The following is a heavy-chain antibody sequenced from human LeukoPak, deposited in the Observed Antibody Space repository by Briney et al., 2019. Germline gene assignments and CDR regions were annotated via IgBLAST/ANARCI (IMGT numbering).Heavy chain of an antibody. CDR2: MNPNSGNT. Sequence: VASVKVSCKASGYTFTSYDINWVRQATGQGLEWMGWMNPNSGNTGYAQKFQGRVTMTRNTSISTAYMELSSLRSEDTAVYYCARVRLMVRGVWSYYYYGMDVWGQGTTVTVSS. D-gene: IGHD3-10*01. V-gene: IGHV1-8*01. J-gene: IGHJ6*02. CDR1: GYTFTSYD. CDR3: ARVRLMVRGVWSYYYYGMDV.